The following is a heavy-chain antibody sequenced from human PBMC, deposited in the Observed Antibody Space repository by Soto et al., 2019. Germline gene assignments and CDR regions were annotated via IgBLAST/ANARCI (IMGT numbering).Heavy chain of an antibody. CDR1: GGTFSSYA. CDR2: IIPIFGTA. J-gene: IGHJ4*02. Sequence: QVQLVQSGAEVKKPGSSVKVSCKASGGTFSSYAISWVRQAPGQGLEWMGGIIPIFGTANYAQTFQGRVTITADESTSTAYMELSSLRSEDTAVYYCATDCSGGSCYSGIDYWGQGTLVTVSS. CDR3: ATDCSGGSCYSGIDY. D-gene: IGHD2-15*01. V-gene: IGHV1-69*01.